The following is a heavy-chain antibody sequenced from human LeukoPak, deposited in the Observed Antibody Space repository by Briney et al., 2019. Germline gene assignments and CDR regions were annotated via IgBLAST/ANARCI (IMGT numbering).Heavy chain of an antibody. CDR3: ARGRTFGYSSGWYAFDI. CDR1: GGSISSSSYY. CDR2: IYYSGST. J-gene: IGHJ3*02. D-gene: IGHD6-19*01. V-gene: IGHV4-39*07. Sequence: SETLSLTCTVSGGSISSSSYYWGWIRQPPGKGLEWIGSIYYSGSTYYNPSLKSRVTISVDMSKNQFSLKLSSVTAADTAVYYCARGRTFGYSSGWYAFDIWGQGTMVTVSS.